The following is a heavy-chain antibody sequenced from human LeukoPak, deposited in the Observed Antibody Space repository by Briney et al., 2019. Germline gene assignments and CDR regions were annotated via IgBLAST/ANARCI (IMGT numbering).Heavy chain of an antibody. CDR1: GFTFSSYN. Sequence: GGSLRLSCAASGFTFSSYNMNWVRQAPGKGLEWVSYISSSGSTIYYADSVKGRFTISRDNAKNSLYLQMNSLRAEDTAVYYCAREYSDYYDSSGYYRHNWFDPWGQGTLVTVSS. J-gene: IGHJ5*02. CDR2: ISSSGSTI. CDR3: AREYSDYYDSSGYYRHNWFDP. V-gene: IGHV3-48*04. D-gene: IGHD3-22*01.